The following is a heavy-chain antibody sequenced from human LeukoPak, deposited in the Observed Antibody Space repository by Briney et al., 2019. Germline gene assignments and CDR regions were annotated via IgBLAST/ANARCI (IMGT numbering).Heavy chain of an antibody. V-gene: IGHV4-34*01. CDR1: GGSFSGYY. CDR2: INHSGST. Sequence: PLETLSLTCAVYGGSFSGYYWSWIRQPPGKGLEWIGEINHSGSTNYNPPLKSRVTISVDTSKNQFSLKLSSVTAADTAVYYCATQHIVVVVAATLRWSNWFDPWGQGTLVTVSS. CDR3: ATQHIVVVVAATLRWSNWFDP. D-gene: IGHD2-15*01. J-gene: IGHJ5*02.